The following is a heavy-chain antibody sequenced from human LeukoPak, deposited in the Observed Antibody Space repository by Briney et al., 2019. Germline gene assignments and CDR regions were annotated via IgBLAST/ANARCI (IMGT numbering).Heavy chain of an antibody. CDR3: AINYYYYDSSGYWPPDAFDI. Sequence: ASVKVSCKASGYTFTSYGISWVRQAPGQGLERMGWISTYNGNTNYAQKLQGRVTMTTDTSTSTAYMELRSLRSDDTAVYYCAINYYYYDSSGYWPPDAFDIWGQGTMVTVSS. D-gene: IGHD3-22*01. V-gene: IGHV1-18*01. J-gene: IGHJ3*02. CDR1: GYTFTSYG. CDR2: ISTYNGNT.